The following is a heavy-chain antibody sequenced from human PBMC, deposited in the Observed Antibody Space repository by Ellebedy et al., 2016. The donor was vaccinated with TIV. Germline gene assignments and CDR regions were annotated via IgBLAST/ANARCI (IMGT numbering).Heavy chain of an antibody. CDR2: IKSKTDGGAA. V-gene: IGHV3-15*01. CDR3: TTVYRYNYDSV. CDR1: RFTFSNAW. J-gene: IGHJ4*02. Sequence: GGSLRLSCAASRFTFSNAWMNWVRQAPGKGLEWVGRIKSKTDGGAADYAAPVKGRFTISRGDSKNTLYLQMNSLKTEDTAVYFCTTVYRYNYDSVWGQGTLVTVSS. D-gene: IGHD5-18*01.